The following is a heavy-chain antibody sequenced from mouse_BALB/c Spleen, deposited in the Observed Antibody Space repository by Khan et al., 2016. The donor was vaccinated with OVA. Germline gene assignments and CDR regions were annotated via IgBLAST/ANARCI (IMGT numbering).Heavy chain of an antibody. Sequence: EVELVESGGGLVQPGGSRKLSCAASGFTFSDYGMAWVRQAPGKGPEWVAFISDLAYTFYYADTVTGRFTLSRENAKNTLYLEMSSLRSEDTAMYYCARGGGTAPFAYWGQGTLVTVSA. CDR1: GFTFSDYG. J-gene: IGHJ3*01. D-gene: IGHD1-2*01. CDR2: ISDLAYTF. V-gene: IGHV5-15*02. CDR3: ARGGGTAPFAY.